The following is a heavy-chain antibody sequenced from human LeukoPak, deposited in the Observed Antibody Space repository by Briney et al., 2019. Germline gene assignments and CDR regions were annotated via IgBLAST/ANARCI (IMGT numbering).Heavy chain of an antibody. J-gene: IGHJ6*03. D-gene: IGHD6-13*01. CDR3: ARVSTSSWYYYMDV. CDR1: GGSISSGDYY. Sequence: SETLSLTCTVSGGSISSGDYYWSWIRQPPGKGLEWIGYIYYSGSTYYNPSLKSRVTISVDTSKNQFSLKLSSVTAADTAVYYCARVSTSSWYYYMDVWGKGTTVTVSS. CDR2: IYYSGST. V-gene: IGHV4-30-4*08.